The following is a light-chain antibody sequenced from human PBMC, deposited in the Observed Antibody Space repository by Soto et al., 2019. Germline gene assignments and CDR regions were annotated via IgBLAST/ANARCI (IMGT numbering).Light chain of an antibody. Sequence: ETVMTQSPATLSVSPGERATLSCRASQSVNGNLAWYQQKPGQAPRLLIHGASTRAPGFPARFSGSGSGTDFTLTISSLQSEDFAVYYCQQYNNSPRTFGEGTKVDIK. V-gene: IGKV3-15*01. CDR2: GAS. CDR1: QSVNGN. CDR3: QQYNNSPRT. J-gene: IGKJ1*01.